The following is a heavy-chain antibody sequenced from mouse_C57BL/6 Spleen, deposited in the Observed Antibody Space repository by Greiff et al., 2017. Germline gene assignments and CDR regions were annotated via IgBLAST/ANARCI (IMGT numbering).Heavy chain of an antibody. V-gene: IGHV1-26*01. CDR2: LNPNNGGT. CDR3: ARGGIYYGNYEDYYSMDN. D-gene: IGHD2-1*01. CDR1: GYTFTDYY. J-gene: IGHJ4*01. Sequence: VQLQQSGPELVKPGASVKISCKASGYTFTDYYMNWVKQSHGKSLEWIGDLNPNNGGTSYNQKFKGKATLTVDKSSSTSYMETRSLTSEDSAVYYCARGGIYYGNYEDYYSMDNWGQGTSVTVSS.